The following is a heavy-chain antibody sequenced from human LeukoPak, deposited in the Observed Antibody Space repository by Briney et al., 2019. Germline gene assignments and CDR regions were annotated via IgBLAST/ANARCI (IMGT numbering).Heavy chain of an antibody. J-gene: IGHJ2*01. CDR2: ISGTSRYI. V-gene: IGHV3-21*01. Sequence: GGSLRLSCAASGFTFSHYTINWVRQAPGKGLEWVSSISGTSRYIYYADSVKGRFTISRDNVKNSVYLQMNSLRAEDSAVYYCARDADQSCGGDCRIYWYFDLWGRGTLVTVSS. CDR1: GFTFSHYT. CDR3: ARDADQSCGGDCRIYWYFDL. D-gene: IGHD2-21*02.